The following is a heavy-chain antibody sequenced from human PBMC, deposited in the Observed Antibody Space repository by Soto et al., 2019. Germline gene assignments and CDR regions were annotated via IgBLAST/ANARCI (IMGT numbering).Heavy chain of an antibody. V-gene: IGHV4-31*02. Sequence: PSESVSRTWTVSGCSITSEGYYWSWIRQLPGKGLEWIGYIYYSGSMFYNPFLKSRASISAHSSKKQFSLKLSSVTAADTAVYYCARSRLGEQPFDSWGRGTLVTVS. D-gene: IGHD1-26*01. CDR1: GCSITSEGYY. CDR3: ARSRLGEQPFDS. J-gene: IGHJ4*02. CDR2: IYYSGSM.